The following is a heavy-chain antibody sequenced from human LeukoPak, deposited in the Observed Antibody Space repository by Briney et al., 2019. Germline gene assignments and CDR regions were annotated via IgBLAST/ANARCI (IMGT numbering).Heavy chain of an antibody. Sequence: GASVKVSCKASGYTFTSYDINWVRQATGQGLEWMGWMNPNSGNTGYAQKFQGRVTMTRNTSISTAYMGLSSLRSEDTAVYYCARGLYCSSTSCQFDPWGQGTLVTVSS. CDR2: MNPNSGNT. D-gene: IGHD2-2*01. V-gene: IGHV1-8*01. J-gene: IGHJ5*02. CDR3: ARGLYCSSTSCQFDP. CDR1: GYTFTSYD.